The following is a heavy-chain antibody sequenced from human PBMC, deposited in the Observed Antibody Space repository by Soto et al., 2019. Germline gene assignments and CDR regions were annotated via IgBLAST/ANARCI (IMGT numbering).Heavy chain of an antibody. J-gene: IGHJ6*02. V-gene: IGHV1-46*01. CDR3: ARGPLRGFGELLPYYYDMDV. CDR1: GYTFTSYY. D-gene: IGHD3-10*01. CDR2: INPSGGHT. Sequence: ASVKVSCKASGYTFTSYYLHWVRQAPGQGLEWMGIINPSGGHTSYAQKFHGRVTMTSDTSTSTVYMELCSLISEDTAVYYCARGPLRGFGELLPYYYDMDVWGQGTTVTVSS.